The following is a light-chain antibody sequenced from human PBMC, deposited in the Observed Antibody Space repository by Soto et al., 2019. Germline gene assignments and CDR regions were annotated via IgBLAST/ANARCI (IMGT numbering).Light chain of an antibody. J-gene: IGKJ2*01. V-gene: IGKV3-20*01. CDR2: GAS. CDR3: QQYGSSPYT. CDR1: QSVSSNY. Sequence: EIVLTQSPGTLSLSPGERATLSCRASQSVSSNYLAWYQQKPGQAPRLLIYGASSRAIGIPNRFSGSGSGTDFTLTISRLEPEDFAVYYCQQYGSSPYTFGQGTKLEIK.